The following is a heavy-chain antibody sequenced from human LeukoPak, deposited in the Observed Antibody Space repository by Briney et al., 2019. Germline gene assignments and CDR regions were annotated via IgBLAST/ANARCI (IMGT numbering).Heavy chain of an antibody. Sequence: GGSLRLSCAAPGITFSSFGMHWLRQAPGKGLEWVAFIWYDGSNKYYADSVKGRFIISRDNSKNTLYLQMNSLRAEDTAVYYCAKSQARGGISGTIMAIVDSWGQGALVTVSS. CDR3: AKSQARGGISGTIMAIVDS. J-gene: IGHJ4*02. CDR2: IWYDGSNK. CDR1: GITFSSFG. V-gene: IGHV3-30*02. D-gene: IGHD5-24*01.